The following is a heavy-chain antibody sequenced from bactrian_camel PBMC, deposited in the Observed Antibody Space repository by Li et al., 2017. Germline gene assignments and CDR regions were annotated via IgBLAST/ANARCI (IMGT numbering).Heavy chain of an antibody. D-gene: IGHD2*01. J-gene: IGHJ4*01. CDR2: IFGGGTT. V-gene: IGHV3S53*01. Sequence: HVQLVESGGGSVQAGGSLTLSCSASGNMFSINVMGWLRQAPGKEREAVAGIFGGGTTYYDDSVKGRFTVSQDSANNILTLQMSNLKPEDTAMYYCTADRGSCATRGILWRTQDSFKYWGRGTQVTVS. CDR1: GNMFSINV. CDR3: TADRGSCATRGILWRTQDSFKY.